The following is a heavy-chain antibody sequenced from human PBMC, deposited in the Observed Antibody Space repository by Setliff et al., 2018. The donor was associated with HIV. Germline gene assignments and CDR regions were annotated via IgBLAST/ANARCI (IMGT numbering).Heavy chain of an antibody. CDR2: IYASGTT. CDR1: GGSISSYY. J-gene: IGHJ4*02. V-gene: IGHV4-4*07. CDR3: ARAISAAGIAPFDF. D-gene: IGHD6-13*01. Sequence: SQTLSLTCAVSGGSISSYYWSWIRQPAGKGLEWIGRIYASGTTNYNPSLKSRVTISVDTSKNQFSLNLNSVTAADTAVYYCARAISAAGIAPFDFWGRGTLVTVSS.